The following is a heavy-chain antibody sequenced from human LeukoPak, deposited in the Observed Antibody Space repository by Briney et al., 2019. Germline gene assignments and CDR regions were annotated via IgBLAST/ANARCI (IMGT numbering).Heavy chain of an antibody. CDR1: GFTFSNAW. V-gene: IGHV3-15*01. D-gene: IGHD3-3*01. CDR2: IKSETDGGTT. Sequence: GGSLRLSCAASGFTFSNAWMSWVRQAPGKGLEWVGRIKSETDGGTTDYAAPVKGRFTISRDDSKNTLYLQMNSLKTEDTAVYYCTTRITIFGVVIDNWGQGTLVTVSS. CDR3: TTRITIFGVVIDN. J-gene: IGHJ4*02.